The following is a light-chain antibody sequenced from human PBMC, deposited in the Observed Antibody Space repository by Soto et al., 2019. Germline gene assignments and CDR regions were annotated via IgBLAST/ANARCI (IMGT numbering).Light chain of an antibody. J-gene: IGKJ4*01. Sequence: DIQMTQSPSTLSASVGDRVTITCRASQSISSWLAWYQQKPGKAPKLLIYKTSNLESGVPSRFSGSGSGTEFSLTISSLEPDDFATYYCQQYQSSSLTFGGGTKV. CDR3: QQYQSSSLT. CDR2: KTS. CDR1: QSISSW. V-gene: IGKV1-5*03.